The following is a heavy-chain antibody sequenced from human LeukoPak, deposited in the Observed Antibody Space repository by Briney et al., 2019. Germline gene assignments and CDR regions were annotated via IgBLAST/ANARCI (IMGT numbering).Heavy chain of an antibody. CDR2: ITGNGVST. D-gene: IGHD2-15*01. Sequence: GGSLRLSCAASGFTFSSYSMSWVRQAPGKGLEWVSAITGNGVSTFHTNSVKGRFTISRDNSKNTLYLQMNSLRAEDTALYYCAKGTVASCSGGSCYPFDCWGQGTLVTVSS. V-gene: IGHV3-23*01. J-gene: IGHJ4*02. CDR3: AKGTVASCSGGSCYPFDC. CDR1: GFTFSSYS.